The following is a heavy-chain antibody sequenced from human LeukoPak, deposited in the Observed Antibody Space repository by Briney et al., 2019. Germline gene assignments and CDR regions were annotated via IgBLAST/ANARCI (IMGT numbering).Heavy chain of an antibody. Sequence: PGGSLRLSCAASGFTFSSYWMSWVRQAPGKGLEWVANIKQDGSEKYYVDSVKGRFTISRDNAKNSLYLQMDNLRVEDTGIYYCVRGEGLRFVFWGQGTLVTVSS. J-gene: IGHJ4*02. D-gene: IGHD5-12*01. V-gene: IGHV3-7*02. CDR2: IKQDGSEK. CDR1: GFTFSSYW. CDR3: VRGEGLRFVF.